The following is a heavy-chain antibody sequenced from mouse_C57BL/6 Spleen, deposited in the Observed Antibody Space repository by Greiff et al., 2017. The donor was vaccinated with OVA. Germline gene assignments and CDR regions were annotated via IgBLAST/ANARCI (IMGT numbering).Heavy chain of an antibody. CDR3: ARVSMTTVVEAMDY. V-gene: IGHV1-81*01. D-gene: IGHD1-1*01. J-gene: IGHJ4*01. CDR2: IYPRSGNT. Sequence: QVQLQQSGAELARPGASVKLSCKASGYTFTSYGISWVKQRTGQGLEWIGEIYPRSGNTYYNEKFKGKATLTADKSSSTAYMELRSLTSEDSAVYFCARVSMTTVVEAMDYWGQGTSVTVSS. CDR1: GYTFTSYG.